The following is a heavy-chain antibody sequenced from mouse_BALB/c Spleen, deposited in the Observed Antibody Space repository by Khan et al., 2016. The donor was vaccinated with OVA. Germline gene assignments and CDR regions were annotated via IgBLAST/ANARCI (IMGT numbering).Heavy chain of an antibody. CDR1: GYSITSNYA. D-gene: IGHD1-1*01. Sequence: QLQESGPGLVKPSQSLSLTCTVTGYSITSNYAWNWIRQFPGNKLEWMGYISYSGTTSYNPSLKSRISIPRDTSKHQFFLQLKSVTTEDKATYYCGRGNYYGYDMDYWGQGTSVTVSS. CDR3: GRGNYYGYDMDY. CDR2: ISYSGTT. J-gene: IGHJ4*01. V-gene: IGHV3-2*02.